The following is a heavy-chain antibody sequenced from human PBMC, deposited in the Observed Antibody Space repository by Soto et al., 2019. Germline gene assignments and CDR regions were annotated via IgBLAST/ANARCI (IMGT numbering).Heavy chain of an antibody. CDR3: AIIMTHSDSFDI. D-gene: IGHD3-16*01. J-gene: IGHJ3*02. CDR2: INSNSGAT. V-gene: IGHV1-2*04. Sequence: ASVKFSCKASGYSFAGFYIHWMRQAPGQGLEWVGSINSNSGATTYAQKFQDSVAMTRDTSVSTAYMDLNRLTSDDTAIYYCAIIMTHSDSFDIWGQGTMVTVSS. CDR1: GYSFAGFY.